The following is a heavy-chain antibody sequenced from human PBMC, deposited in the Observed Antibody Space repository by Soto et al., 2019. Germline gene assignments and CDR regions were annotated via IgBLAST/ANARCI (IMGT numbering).Heavy chain of an antibody. V-gene: IGHV2-5*02. CDR1: GFSLSTTGVG. D-gene: IGHD2-21*01. J-gene: IGHJ6*02. Sequence: QITLKESGPTLVKPTQTLTLTCTFSGFSLSTTGVGVGWIRQPPGKALEWLALIYWDDDKRYNPSLKSRLTISTGHSKNQXELSMXXMAPVDTATYYCVQSRCGGDCLQSYSSHSYYGLDVWGQGTTVTVSS. CDR3: VQSRCGGDCLQSYSSHSYYGLDV. CDR2: IYWDDDK.